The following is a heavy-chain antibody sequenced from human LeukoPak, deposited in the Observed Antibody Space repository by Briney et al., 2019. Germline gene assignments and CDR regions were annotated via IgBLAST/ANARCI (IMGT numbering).Heavy chain of an antibody. CDR3: AKVTVVAAHYYFDY. Sequence: GGSLRLACAASGFTFSSYAMSWVRQAPGKGLEWVSAISGSGGSTYYADSVKGRFTTSRDNSKNTLYLQMNSLRAEDTAVYYCAKVTVVAAHYYFDYWGQGTLVTVSS. J-gene: IGHJ4*02. D-gene: IGHD6-6*01. CDR2: ISGSGGST. V-gene: IGHV3-23*01. CDR1: GFTFSSYA.